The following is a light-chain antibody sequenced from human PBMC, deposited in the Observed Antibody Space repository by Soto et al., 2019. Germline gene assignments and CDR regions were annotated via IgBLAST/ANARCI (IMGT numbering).Light chain of an antibody. CDR2: EVS. CDR3: SSYTSSSPLYV. V-gene: IGLV2-18*02. Sequence: QSALTQPPSVSGSPGQSVTISCTGTSSDVGSYDRVSWYQQPPGTAPKLMIYEVSNRPSGVPDRFSGSKSGNTASLTISGLQAEDEADYYCSSYTSSSPLYVFGTGTQLTVL. CDR1: SSDVGSYDR. J-gene: IGLJ1*01.